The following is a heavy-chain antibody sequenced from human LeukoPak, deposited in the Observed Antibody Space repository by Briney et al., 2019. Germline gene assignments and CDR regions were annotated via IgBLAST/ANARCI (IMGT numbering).Heavy chain of an antibody. CDR3: TATMVRGVNSFIYFDY. CDR2: IKSKTHGGTT. V-gene: IGHV3-15*01. D-gene: IGHD3-10*01. Sequence: AREAHELTRAASGFTFSNAWMSWVRQAPGKGLEWVGRIKSKTHGGTTDYAAPVKGRFTISRDDSKNTLYLQMNSLKTEDTAVYYCTATMVRGVNSFIYFDYWGQ. J-gene: IGHJ4*02. CDR1: GFTFSNAW.